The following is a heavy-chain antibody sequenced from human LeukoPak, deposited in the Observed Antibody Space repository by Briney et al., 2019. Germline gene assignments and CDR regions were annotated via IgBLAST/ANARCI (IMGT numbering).Heavy chain of an antibody. CDR1: GFTFSSYA. CDR3: AKDGGLWVSAHWGDS. Sequence: PGGSLRLSCAASGFTFSSYAMSWVRQAPGKGLEWVSAISGSGGSTYYADSVKGRFTISRDNSKNTLYLQVNSLRAEDTAVYYCAKDGGLWVSAHWGDSWGRGTLVTVSS. V-gene: IGHV3-23*01. D-gene: IGHD7-27*01. J-gene: IGHJ4*02. CDR2: ISGSGGST.